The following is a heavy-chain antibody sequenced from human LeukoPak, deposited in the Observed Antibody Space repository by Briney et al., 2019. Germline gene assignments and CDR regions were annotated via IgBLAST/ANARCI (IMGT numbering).Heavy chain of an antibody. J-gene: IGHJ4*02. Sequence: SETLSLTCTVSGGSISSYYWSWIRQPPGKGLEWIGYIYYSGSTNYNPSLKSRVTISVDTSKNQFSLKLSSVTAADTAVYYCARVRLAGLGYCSGGSCYDSGYFDYWGQGTLVTVSS. CDR1: GGSISSYY. V-gene: IGHV4-59*01. CDR3: ARVRLAGLGYCSGGSCYDSGYFDY. D-gene: IGHD2-15*01. CDR2: IYYSGST.